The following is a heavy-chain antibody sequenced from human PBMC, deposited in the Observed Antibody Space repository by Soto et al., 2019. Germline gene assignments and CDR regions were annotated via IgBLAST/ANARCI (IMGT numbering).Heavy chain of an antibody. CDR2: TSFDERYK. CDR3: ARDPRGDYDTAAYFDS. D-gene: IGHD3-22*01. J-gene: IGHJ4*02. CDR1: GFPFTGYA. V-gene: IGHV3-30*04. Sequence: QVQLVESGGVVVQPGRSLRLSCEASGFPFTGYAMHWVRQSPGKGLEWVAITSFDERYKFYAASVKGRFTISRDNSKNTLYLQIDSLSPEDTARYFCARDPRGDYDTAAYFDSWGQGALVIVSS.